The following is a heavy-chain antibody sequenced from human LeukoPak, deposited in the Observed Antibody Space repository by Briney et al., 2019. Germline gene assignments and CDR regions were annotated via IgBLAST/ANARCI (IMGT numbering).Heavy chain of an antibody. CDR2: TSYDGSNK. CDR1: GFTFSSYA. Sequence: GGSLRLSCAASGFTFSSYAMHWVRQAPGKGLEWVAVTSYDGSNKSYTDSVKGRFTISRGNSRNTLYLQMNSLRAEDTAVYYCARDVETGVDYWGQGTLVTVSS. V-gene: IGHV3-30-3*01. J-gene: IGHJ4*02. D-gene: IGHD5-18*01. CDR3: ARDVETGVDY.